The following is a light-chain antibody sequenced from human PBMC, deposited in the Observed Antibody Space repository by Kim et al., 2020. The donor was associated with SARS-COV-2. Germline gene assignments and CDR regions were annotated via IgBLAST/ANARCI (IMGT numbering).Light chain of an antibody. CDR1: QSVSSD. CDR2: AAS. Sequence: SPGERATLSCRASQSVSSDLAWYQQKPGQAPRLLIYAASTRATGIPARISGSGSGTEFTLTISSLQSEDFAVYYCQQYNNWPPLTFGGGTKVDIK. V-gene: IGKV3-15*01. CDR3: QQYNNWPPLT. J-gene: IGKJ4*01.